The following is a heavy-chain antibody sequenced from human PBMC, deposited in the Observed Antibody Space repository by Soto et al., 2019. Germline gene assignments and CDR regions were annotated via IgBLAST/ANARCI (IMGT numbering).Heavy chain of an antibody. Sequence: NPGGSLRLSCAASGFTFSSYSMNWVRQAPGKGLEWVSSISSSSSYIYYADSVKGRFTISRDNAKNSLYLQMNSLRAEDTAVYYCARDDEVQLERSAAFDIWGQGTMVTVSS. J-gene: IGHJ3*02. D-gene: IGHD1-1*01. CDR3: ARDDEVQLERSAAFDI. CDR2: ISSSSSYI. V-gene: IGHV3-21*01. CDR1: GFTFSSYS.